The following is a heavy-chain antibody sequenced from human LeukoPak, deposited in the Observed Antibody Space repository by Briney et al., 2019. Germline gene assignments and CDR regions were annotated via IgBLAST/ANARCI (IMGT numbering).Heavy chain of an antibody. D-gene: IGHD6-6*01. CDR1: GFTFSSYA. CDR2: ISSNGGST. V-gene: IGHV3-64*01. Sequence: SGGSLRLSCAASGFTFSSYAMHWVRQAPGKGLEYVSAISSNGGSTYYANSVKGRFTISRDNSKNTLYLQMGSLRAEDMAVYYCARGGIAARLPGGSNWFDPWGQGTLVTVSS. CDR3: ARGGIAARLPGGSNWFDP. J-gene: IGHJ5*02.